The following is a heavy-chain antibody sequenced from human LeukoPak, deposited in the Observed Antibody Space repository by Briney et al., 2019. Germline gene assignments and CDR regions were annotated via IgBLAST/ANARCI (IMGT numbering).Heavy chain of an antibody. J-gene: IGHJ4*02. D-gene: IGHD6-6*01. Sequence: GGSLRLSCAASGFTFSSYAMSWVRQAPGKGLEWVSSISGKAGSTYYADSVKGRFTISRDNSKNTLFLQMNSLRAEDTAVYYCAKGGPYSSSPDFDYWGQGTLVTVSS. CDR1: GFTFSSYA. CDR3: AKGGPYSSSPDFDY. V-gene: IGHV3-23*01. CDR2: ISGKAGST.